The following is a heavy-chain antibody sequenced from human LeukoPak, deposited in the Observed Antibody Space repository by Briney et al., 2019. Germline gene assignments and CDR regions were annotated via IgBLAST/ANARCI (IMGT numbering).Heavy chain of an antibody. V-gene: IGHV3-48*03. CDR3: AKDLTGDGPSPFDY. CDR1: GFTFSSYH. J-gene: IGHJ4*02. D-gene: IGHD7-27*01. Sequence: PGGSLRLSCAASGFTFSSYHMNWVRQAPGKGLEWVSYISSSGSPTHYADSVKGRFTISRDNSKNTLYLQMNSLRAEDTAVYYCAKDLTGDGPSPFDYWGQGTLVTVSS. CDR2: ISSSGSPT.